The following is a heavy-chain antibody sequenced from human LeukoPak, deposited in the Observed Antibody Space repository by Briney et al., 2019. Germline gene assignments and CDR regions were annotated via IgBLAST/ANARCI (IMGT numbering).Heavy chain of an antibody. CDR3: TTDFSIRPMVV. CDR1: RFTFSSYS. Sequence: AGGSLRLSCAASRFTFSSYSMNWVRQAPGKGLEWVGRIKSKTDGGTTEYAAPVKGRFTISRDDSKNTLYLQMNSLKTEDTAVYYCTTDFSIRPMVVWGKGTTVTVSS. V-gene: IGHV3-15*01. J-gene: IGHJ6*03. CDR2: IKSKTDGGTT.